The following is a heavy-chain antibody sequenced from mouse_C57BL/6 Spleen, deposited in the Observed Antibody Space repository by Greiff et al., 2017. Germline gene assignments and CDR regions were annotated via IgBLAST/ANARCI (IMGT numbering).Heavy chain of an antibody. CDR3: ARGYYSGSRDY. Sequence: QVQLKESGAELVRPGTSVKVSCKASGYAFTNYLIEWVKQRPGQGLEWIGVINPGSGGTNYNEKFKGKATLTADTSSSTAYMQLSSLTSEDSAVYFCARGYYSGSRDYWGQGTTLTVSS. J-gene: IGHJ2*01. CDR1: GYAFTNYL. V-gene: IGHV1-54*01. D-gene: IGHD1-1*01. CDR2: INPGSGGT.